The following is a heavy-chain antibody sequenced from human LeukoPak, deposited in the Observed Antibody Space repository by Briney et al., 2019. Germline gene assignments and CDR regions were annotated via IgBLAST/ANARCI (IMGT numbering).Heavy chain of an antibody. CDR1: GFTFSSYA. CDR2: ISGSGDST. V-gene: IGHV3-23*01. J-gene: IGHJ6*03. Sequence: GGSLRLSCAASGFTFSSYAMSWVRQAPGKGLEWVSAISGSGDSTYYADSVKGRFTISRDNSKHTVYLQMKSQRADDTAVYYCAKDRRWGSTSLYYMDVWAKGTTVTVSS. D-gene: IGHD2-2*01. CDR3: AKDRRWGSTSLYYMDV.